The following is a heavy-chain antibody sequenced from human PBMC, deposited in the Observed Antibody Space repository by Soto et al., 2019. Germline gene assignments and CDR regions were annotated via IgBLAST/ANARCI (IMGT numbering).Heavy chain of an antibody. V-gene: IGHV3-53*01. CDR1: GSGVGANS. CDR2: IYADGRT. J-gene: IGHJ4*02. CDR3: TRDWYGLGRN. Sequence: EVQLVASGGGLIQPGGSLRLPCVVSGSGVGANSLTWARQAPGKGLECVSVIYADGRTFYTDSVMGRFTLSRDNSKNMLFLQMNSLRVEDTALYYCTRDWYGLGRNWGQGTLVSVSS. D-gene: IGHD3-10*01.